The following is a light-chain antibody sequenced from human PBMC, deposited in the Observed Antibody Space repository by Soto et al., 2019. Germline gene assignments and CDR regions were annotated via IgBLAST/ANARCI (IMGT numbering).Light chain of an antibody. J-gene: IGKJ2*01. CDR2: GSS. V-gene: IGKV3-20*01. Sequence: EVVLTQSPGTLSLSPGERASLSCRASQSVSNNYLAWYQQKPGQSPKLLIFGSSDRATGIPDRFSGSGSGTDFTLTISRLEPEDFAVYYCXQYGSSPPYTFGQGTKLEIK. CDR3: XQYGSSPPYT. CDR1: QSVSNNY.